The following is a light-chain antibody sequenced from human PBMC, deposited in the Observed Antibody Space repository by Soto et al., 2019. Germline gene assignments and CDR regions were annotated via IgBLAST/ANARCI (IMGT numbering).Light chain of an antibody. CDR2: LGS. Sequence: EIVLTQSPLSLPVTPGEPASISCRSSRNLLHSNGYYYLDWYLQQPGQSPQLLIYLGSNRASGVPDRFSGSGSGTDFTLTISRVEAEDVGVYFCAQGLATPFTFGGGTKVEIK. J-gene: IGKJ4*01. V-gene: IGKV2-28*01. CDR3: AQGLATPFT. CDR1: RNLLHSNGYYY.